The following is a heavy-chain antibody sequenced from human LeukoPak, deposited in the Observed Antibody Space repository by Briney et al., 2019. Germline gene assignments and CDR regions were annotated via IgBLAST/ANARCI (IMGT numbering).Heavy chain of an antibody. D-gene: IGHD3-16*02. CDR2: IYSGGST. CDR3: ARCPFIKGSGAFDI. J-gene: IGHJ3*02. Sequence: GGSLRLSCAACGFTVSSKYMSWVRQAPGKGLEWVSVIYSGGSTYYAVSVEGRFTISRDNSKNTLYLQMNSLRAEDTAVYYCARCPFIKGSGAFDIWGQGTMVTVSS. V-gene: IGHV3-66*02. CDR1: GFTVSSKY.